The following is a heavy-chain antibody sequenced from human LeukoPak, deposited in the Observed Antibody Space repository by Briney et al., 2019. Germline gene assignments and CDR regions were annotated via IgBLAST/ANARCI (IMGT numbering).Heavy chain of an antibody. CDR2: IYWNDDK. CDR3: AHSYNIPGNFWSGGRNWFDP. V-gene: IGHV2-5*01. Sequence: SGPTLVKPTQTLTLTCTFSGFSLSTSGVGVGWIRQPPGKALEWLALIYWNDDKRYSPSLKSRLTITKDTSKNQVVLTMTNMDPVDTATYYCAHSYNIPGNFWSGGRNWFDPWGQGTLVTVSS. J-gene: IGHJ5*02. D-gene: IGHD3-3*01. CDR1: GFSLSTSGVG.